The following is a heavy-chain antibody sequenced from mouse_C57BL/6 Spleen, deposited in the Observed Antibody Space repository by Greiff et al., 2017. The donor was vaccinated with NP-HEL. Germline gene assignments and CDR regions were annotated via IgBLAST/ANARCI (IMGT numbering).Heavy chain of an antibody. D-gene: IGHD2-12*01. J-gene: IGHJ3*01. CDR1: GYAFSSSW. V-gene: IGHV1-82*01. CDR3: ARDGSNDVSWFAY. CDR2: IYPGDGDT. Sequence: QVQLKQSGPELVKPGASVKISCKASGYAFSSSWMNWVKQRPGKGLEWIGRIYPGDGDTNYNGKFKGKDTLTADKSSSTAYMQLSSLTSEDSAVYFCARDGSNDVSWFAYWGQGTLVTVSA.